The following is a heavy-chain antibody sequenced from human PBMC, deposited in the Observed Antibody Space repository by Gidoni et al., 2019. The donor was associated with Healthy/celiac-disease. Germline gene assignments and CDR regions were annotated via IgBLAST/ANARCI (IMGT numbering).Heavy chain of an antibody. Sequence: EVQLVESGGGLVQPGGSLRLSCAASGFTFSSYWMPWVRQAPGKGLVWVPRINSDGSSTSYADSVKGRFTISRDNAKNTLYLQMNSLRAEDTAVYYCARAPPPAMGASLDYWGQGTLVTVSS. V-gene: IGHV3-74*01. J-gene: IGHJ4*02. CDR1: GFTFSSYW. CDR2: INSDGSST. CDR3: ARAPPPAMGASLDY. D-gene: IGHD1-26*01.